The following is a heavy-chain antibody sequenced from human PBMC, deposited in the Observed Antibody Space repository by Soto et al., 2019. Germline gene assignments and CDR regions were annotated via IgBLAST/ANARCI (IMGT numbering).Heavy chain of an antibody. V-gene: IGHV5-51*01. CDR2: IFPDDSDT. CDR3: ARRQAAAGDNDLTFDY. J-gene: IGHJ4*02. Sequence: GESLKISCKASGFTFTDYWIGWLRQMPGKGLEWMGIIFPDDSDTKYSPSFQGQVIISADRSITTAYLQMSSLKASDTAIYYCARRQAAAGDNDLTFDYWGQGTLVTVSS. D-gene: IGHD6-13*01. CDR1: GFTFTDYW.